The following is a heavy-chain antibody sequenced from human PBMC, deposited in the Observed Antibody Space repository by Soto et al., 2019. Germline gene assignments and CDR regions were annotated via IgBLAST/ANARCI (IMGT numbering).Heavy chain of an antibody. Sequence: SETLSLTCAVSGNSISSDYYWGWIRQPPGKGLEWIGSIYHSGSTYYNPSLKSRVTISVDTSKNRFSLKMSSVTAADTAVYYCARLRQLGELDYWGQGTLVT. CDR3: ARLRQLGELDY. CDR1: GNSISSDYY. D-gene: IGHD1-1*01. CDR2: IYHSGST. V-gene: IGHV4-38-2*01. J-gene: IGHJ4*02.